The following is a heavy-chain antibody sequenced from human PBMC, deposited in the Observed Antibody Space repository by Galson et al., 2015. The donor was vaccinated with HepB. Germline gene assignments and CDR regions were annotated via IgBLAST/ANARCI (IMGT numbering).Heavy chain of an antibody. CDR1: GFIACTNH. J-gene: IGHJ4*02. CDR3: WGGAYVEDY. Sequence: SRLHHGFIACTNHSRWVRHAPGKGLECVSVLDSGGRPYYAVSVTGRFTISRDHSKNTLSLQMNGLRAEATAVYYCWGGAYVEDYWGQGTLVTVSS. CDR2: LDSGGRP. D-gene: IGHD5-12*01. V-gene: IGHV3-53*01.